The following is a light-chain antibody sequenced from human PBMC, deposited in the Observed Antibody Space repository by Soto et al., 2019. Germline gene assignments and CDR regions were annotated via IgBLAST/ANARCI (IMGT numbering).Light chain of an antibody. CDR1: SADIGDYDF. CDR3: SSYTASSTRV. J-gene: IGLJ1*01. Sequence: QSVLTQPASVSGSPGQTITISCTGTSADIGDYDFVSWYQQLPGKAPKLLIYGVSHRPSGVSNRFSGSKSGNTAYLTISWLQAEDEGDYYCSSYTASSTRVFGTGTKVTVL. V-gene: IGLV2-14*01. CDR2: GVS.